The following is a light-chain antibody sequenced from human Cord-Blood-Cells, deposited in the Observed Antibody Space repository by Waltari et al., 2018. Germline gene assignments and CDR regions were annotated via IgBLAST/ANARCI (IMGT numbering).Light chain of an antibody. V-gene: IGLV2-11*01. J-gene: IGLJ3*02. CDR2: DVS. Sequence: QSALTQPRSVSGSHGQSVTISCTGTSSDVGGYNYVSWYQQHPGKAPKLMIYDVSNRPSGVPDRFSGSKSGNTASLTISGLQAEDEADYYCCSYAGSYTWVFGGGTKLTVL. CDR3: CSYAGSYTWV. CDR1: SSDVGGYNY.